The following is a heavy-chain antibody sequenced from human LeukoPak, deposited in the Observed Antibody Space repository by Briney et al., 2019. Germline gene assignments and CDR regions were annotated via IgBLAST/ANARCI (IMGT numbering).Heavy chain of an antibody. CDR1: GFSFSTYA. CDR3: AKERDAKGYFDY. V-gene: IGHV3-23*01. Sequence: GGSLRLSCAASGFSFSTYAMSWVRQAPAQGLEWVSAISGSGKTYYPDSVKGRFTISRDNSKNTLFLLMNGLRAEDTAVYYCAKERDAKGYFDYWGQGTLVTVSS. J-gene: IGHJ4*02. CDR2: ISGSGKT.